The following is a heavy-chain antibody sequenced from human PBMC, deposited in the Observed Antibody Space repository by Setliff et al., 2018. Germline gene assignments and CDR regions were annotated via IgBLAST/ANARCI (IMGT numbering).Heavy chain of an antibody. Sequence: PGGSLRLSCVTSGFTFNTYSMSWVRQAPGEGLQWVSTISGRGGSTFYADSVRGRFTISRDKIKSTLFLEIDSLRSEDTGLYYCAREGSIGWSQYFHHWGQGTPVTVSS. CDR3: AREGSIGWSQYFHH. D-gene: IGHD6-19*01. V-gene: IGHV3-23*01. CDR2: ISGRGGST. J-gene: IGHJ1*01. CDR1: GFTFNTYS.